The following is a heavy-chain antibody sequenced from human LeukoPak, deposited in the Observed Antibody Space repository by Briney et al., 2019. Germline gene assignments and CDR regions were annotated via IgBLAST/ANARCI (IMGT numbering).Heavy chain of an antibody. D-gene: IGHD3-10*01. J-gene: IGHJ4*02. CDR1: GGSFSGYY. CDR2: INHSGST. Sequence: SETLSLTCAVYGGSFSGYYWSWIRQPPGKGLEWIGEINHSGSTNYNPSLKSRVTISVDTSKNQFSLKLSSVTAADTAVYYCAGDYYGSGSFDYWGQGTLVTVSS. V-gene: IGHV4-34*01. CDR3: AGDYYGSGSFDY.